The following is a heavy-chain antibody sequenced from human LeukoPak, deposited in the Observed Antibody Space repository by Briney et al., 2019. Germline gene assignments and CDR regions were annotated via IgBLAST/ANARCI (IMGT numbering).Heavy chain of an antibody. CDR2: ISYDGSHQ. CDR3: AIREGFMGTVTHDAFDI. V-gene: IGHV3-30*03. D-gene: IGHD5-24*01. J-gene: IGHJ3*02. Sequence: PGTSLRLSCAASGFTFSSYGMHWVRQAPGKGLEWVAVISYDGSHQYYADSVRGRFTISRDKSENMLYLQMNSLRAEDTAVYYCAIREGFMGTVTHDAFDIWGQGTVVIVS. CDR1: GFTFSSYG.